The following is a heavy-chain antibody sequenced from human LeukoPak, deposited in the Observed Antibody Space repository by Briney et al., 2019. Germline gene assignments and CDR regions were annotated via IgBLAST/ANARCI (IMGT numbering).Heavy chain of an antibody. CDR1: GFTFSSYW. Sequence: PGGSLRLSCAASGFTFSSYWMSWVRQAPGKGLEWVANIKQDGSEKYYVDSVKGRFTISRDNAKNSLYLQMNSLRAEDTAVYYCARNLLNYDILTGYPAYYYYMDVWGKGTTVTVSS. CDR2: IKQDGSEK. CDR3: ARNLLNYDILTGYPAYYYYMDV. J-gene: IGHJ6*03. V-gene: IGHV3-7*01. D-gene: IGHD3-9*01.